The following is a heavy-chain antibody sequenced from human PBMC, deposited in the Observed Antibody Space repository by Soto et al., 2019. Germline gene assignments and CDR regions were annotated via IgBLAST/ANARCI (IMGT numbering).Heavy chain of an antibody. CDR2: ISGDGAA. Sequence: QVQLVESGGDLVKPGGSLTLSCAASGFTFSDYYMTWVRQAPGKGLEWVSYISGDGAAIYADAVQCRFTISRDNAKHSLYLQMSSLITDDTAMYYCARWSAAMDYWGQGILVTVSS. D-gene: IGHD2-2*01. J-gene: IGHJ4*02. CDR1: GFTFSDYY. V-gene: IGHV3-11*05. CDR3: ARWSAAMDY.